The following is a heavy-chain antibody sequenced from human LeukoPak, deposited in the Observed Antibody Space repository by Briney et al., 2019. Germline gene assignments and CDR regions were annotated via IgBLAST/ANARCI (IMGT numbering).Heavy chain of an antibody. V-gene: IGHV3-43*01. D-gene: IGHD2-15*01. Sequence: GGSLRLSCAASGFTFDDYTMHWVRQAPGKGLEWVSLISWDGGSTYYADSVKGRFTISRDNSKNSLYLQMNSLRTEDTALYYCATLGYCSGGSCDRMDVWGKGTTVTVSS. CDR3: ATLGYCSGGSCDRMDV. J-gene: IGHJ6*04. CDR1: GFTFDDYT. CDR2: ISWDGGST.